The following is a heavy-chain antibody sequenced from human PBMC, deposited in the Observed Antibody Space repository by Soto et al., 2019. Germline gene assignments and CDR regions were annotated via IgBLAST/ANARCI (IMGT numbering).Heavy chain of an antibody. CDR2: MWSDGSNK. D-gene: IGHD3-16*01. CDR1: GFTFSSYG. J-gene: IGHJ4*02. Sequence: QVQLVESGGGVVQPGRSLRLSCAASGFTFSSYGMHWVRQSPGRGLEWVAVMWSDGSNKYYADAVKGRFTISRDNSKNSLFLQMHSLRAEDTAVYYCAREGEGLHFEYWGQGNLVTVSS. V-gene: IGHV3-33*01. CDR3: AREGEGLHFEY.